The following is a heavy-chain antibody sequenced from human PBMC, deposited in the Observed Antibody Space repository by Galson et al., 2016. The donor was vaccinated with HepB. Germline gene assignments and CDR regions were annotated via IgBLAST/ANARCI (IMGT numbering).Heavy chain of an antibody. J-gene: IGHJ4*02. V-gene: IGHV3-74*01. CDR3: ARELDLTAVACFDY. Sequence: SLRLSCAASGFTFTNYWIHWVRQAPGKGLVWVSGINNDGSSTYYADSVKGRFTISRDNSKNTLYLQMNSLRAEDTAVYYCARELDLTAVACFDYWGQGTLVTVSS. CDR1: GFTFTNYW. D-gene: IGHD4-23*01. CDR2: INNDGSST.